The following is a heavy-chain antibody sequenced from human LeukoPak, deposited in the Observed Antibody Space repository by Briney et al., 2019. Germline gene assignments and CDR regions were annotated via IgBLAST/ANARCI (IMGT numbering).Heavy chain of an antibody. CDR2: ISGSGAST. CDR3: EKATSESYARMDV. CDR1: GFTFSTYA. J-gene: IGHJ6*02. V-gene: IGHV3-23*01. D-gene: IGHD2-8*01. Sequence: GGSLRLSCAASGFTFSTYAMSWVRQAPGKGLEWVSTISGSGASTYSADSVKGRFTISRHNSKNTLYLQMNSLTDEDTAVYYCEKATSESYARMDVWGQGTTVTVSS.